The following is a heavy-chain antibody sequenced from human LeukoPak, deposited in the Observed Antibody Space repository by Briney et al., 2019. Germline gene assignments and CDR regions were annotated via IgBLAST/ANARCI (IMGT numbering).Heavy chain of an antibody. CDR3: AKGTAAVDY. V-gene: IGHV3-23*01. J-gene: IGHJ4*02. CDR2: ISGSGGAT. CDR1: GITFSTSA. D-gene: IGHD2-2*01. Sequence: GGSLRLSCAASGITFSTSAMTWVRQAPGKGLEWVSSISGSGGATYYADSVKGRFTISRDNSKNTLYLQMNGLRADDTAVYYCAKGTAAVDYWGQGALVTVSS.